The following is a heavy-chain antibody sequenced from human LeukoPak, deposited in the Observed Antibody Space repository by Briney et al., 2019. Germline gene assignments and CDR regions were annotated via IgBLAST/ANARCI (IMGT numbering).Heavy chain of an antibody. CDR2: IYYSGST. J-gene: IGHJ5*02. Sequence: KASETLSLTCTVSGGSISSGDYYWRWIRQPPGKGLEWIGYIYYSGSTNYNPSLKGRVTISVDTSKNQFSLKLSSVTAADTAVYYCARGTTDWFDPWGQGTLVTVSS. CDR1: GGSISSGDYY. D-gene: IGHD1-7*01. CDR3: ARGTTDWFDP. V-gene: IGHV4-30-4*01.